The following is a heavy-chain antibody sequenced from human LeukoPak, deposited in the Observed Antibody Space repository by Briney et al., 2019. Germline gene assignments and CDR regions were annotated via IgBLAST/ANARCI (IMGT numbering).Heavy chain of an antibody. CDR3: ARDWDY. J-gene: IGHJ4*02. Sequence: PTGGSLRLSCTASGFTFSSFWMAWVRQAPGKGLEWVANIKQDGSLQHYGDSVKGRFTIYRDNAKNSLYLQMNSLRAEDTAVYYCARDWDYWGQGALVTVSS. CDR2: IKQDGSLQ. CDR1: GFTFSSFW. V-gene: IGHV3-7*01.